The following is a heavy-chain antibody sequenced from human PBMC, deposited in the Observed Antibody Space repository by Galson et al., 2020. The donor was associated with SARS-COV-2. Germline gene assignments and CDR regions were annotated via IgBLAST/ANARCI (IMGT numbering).Heavy chain of an antibody. D-gene: IGHD1-26*01. J-gene: IGHJ5*02. CDR3: SRGEQEVRRNWFDP. V-gene: IGHV4-4*08. CDR2: VYHTGST. CDR1: GGSIKNYY. Sequence: SETLSLTCNVSGGSIKNYYWSWIRQPPGQGLEWIGYVYHTGSTDYNPSLKSRVTLSVDMSTNQFSLRLRSVTASDTAFYYCSRGEQEVRRNWFDPWGPGILVTVSS.